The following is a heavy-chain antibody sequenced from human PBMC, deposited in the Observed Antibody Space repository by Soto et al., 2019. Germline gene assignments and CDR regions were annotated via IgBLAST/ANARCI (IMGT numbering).Heavy chain of an antibody. V-gene: IGHV3-21*01. D-gene: IGHD3-22*01. CDR2: ISSSAVYI. CDR1: GFNFITYS. J-gene: IGHJ4*02. Sequence: EVQLVASGGGAVRPGGSLKLSCAASGFNFITYSLSWVRQAPGKGLEWVASISSSAVYIDYADSVKGRFTISRDNANNSLCLQMNSLRAEDTATYHCVRDGLDYYDTERLYFDNWGQGTLVTVSS. CDR3: VRDGLDYYDTERLYFDN.